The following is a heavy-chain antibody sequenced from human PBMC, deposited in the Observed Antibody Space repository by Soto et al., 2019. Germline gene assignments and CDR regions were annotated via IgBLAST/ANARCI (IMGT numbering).Heavy chain of an antibody. CDR2: IYYIEST. V-gene: IGHV4-39*01. D-gene: IGHD4-17*01. Sequence: QLQLQESGPGLVKPSETLSLTCTVSGGSISSSSYYWGWIRQPPGKGLEWIGSIYYIESTYYNPSLKSRVTISVDTSKNQFSLKLSSVTAADTAVYYCARSMTKVVTLDYWGQGTLVTVSS. CDR3: ARSMTKVVTLDY. J-gene: IGHJ4*02. CDR1: GGSISSSSYY.